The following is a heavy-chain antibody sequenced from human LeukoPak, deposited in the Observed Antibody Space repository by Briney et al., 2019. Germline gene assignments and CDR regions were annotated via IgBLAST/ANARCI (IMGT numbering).Heavy chain of an antibody. J-gene: IGHJ4*02. CDR1: GGSISSYY. D-gene: IGHD6-13*01. CDR3: ARDLSYSSSWNFDY. CDR2: IYTSGST. V-gene: IGHV4-4*07. Sequence: SETLSLTCTVSGGSISSYYWSWIRQPAGKGLEWIGRIYTSGSTNYNPSLKSRVTMSVDTSKNQFSLKLSSVTAADTAVYYCARDLSYSSSWNFDYWGQGTLVTVSS.